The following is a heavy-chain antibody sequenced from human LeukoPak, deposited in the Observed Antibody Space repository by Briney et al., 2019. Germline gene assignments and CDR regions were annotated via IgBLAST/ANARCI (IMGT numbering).Heavy chain of an antibody. J-gene: IGHJ6*02. CDR3: ARDPYGGNPYYYYGMDV. D-gene: IGHD4-23*01. CDR1: GLTYSIYG. CDR2: IWYDGSNK. V-gene: IGHV3-30*19. Sequence: GGPLRLPCAASGLTYSIYGMHWAPQAPGKGLEGGAVIWYDGSNKYYAESVKGRLTISRDNSKKTLYLQMNRLRAEDTAVYYCARDPYGGNPYYYYGMDVWGQGTTVTVSS.